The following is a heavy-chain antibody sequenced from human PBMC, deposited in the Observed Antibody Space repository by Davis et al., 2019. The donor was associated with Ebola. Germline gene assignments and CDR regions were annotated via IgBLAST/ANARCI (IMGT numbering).Heavy chain of an antibody. CDR1: GYSFTSYW. CDR2: IFPGDSDT. J-gene: IGHJ4*02. CDR3: ARGTDGYNPGGYFDS. D-gene: IGHD5-24*01. Sequence: GESLKISCKGSGYSFTSYWIGWVRQMPGKGLEWMGIIFPGDSDTRYSPSFQGQVTISADKSISTAYLQWSSLKASDTAMYYCARGTDGYNPGGYFDSWGQGTLVTASS. V-gene: IGHV5-51*01.